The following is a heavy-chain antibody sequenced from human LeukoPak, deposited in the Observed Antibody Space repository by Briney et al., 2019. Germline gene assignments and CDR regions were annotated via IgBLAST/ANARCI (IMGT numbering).Heavy chain of an antibody. Sequence: GGSLRLSCAASGFTFSSYGMHWVRQAPGKGLEWVAVISYDGSNKYYAGSVKGRFTISRDNAKNSLYLQMNSLRAEDTAVYYCARSWSSSSTPMYNWFDPWGQGTLVTVSS. CDR3: ARSWSSSSTPMYNWFDP. J-gene: IGHJ5*02. V-gene: IGHV3-30*03. CDR2: ISYDGSNK. CDR1: GFTFSSYG. D-gene: IGHD6-6*01.